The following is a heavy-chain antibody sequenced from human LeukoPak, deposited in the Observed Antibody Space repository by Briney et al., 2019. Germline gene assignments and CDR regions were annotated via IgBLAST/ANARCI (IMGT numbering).Heavy chain of an antibody. CDR3: ARDRRWGMVRGVTYYFDY. D-gene: IGHD3-10*01. V-gene: IGHV1-2*02. J-gene: IGHJ4*02. CDR1: GYTFTSYY. Sequence: ASVKVSCKASGYTFTSYYMHWVRQAPGQGLEWMGWINPNSGGTNYAQKFQGRVTMTRDTSISTAYMELSRLRSDDTAVYYCARDRRWGMVRGVTYYFDYWGQGTLVTVSS. CDR2: INPNSGGT.